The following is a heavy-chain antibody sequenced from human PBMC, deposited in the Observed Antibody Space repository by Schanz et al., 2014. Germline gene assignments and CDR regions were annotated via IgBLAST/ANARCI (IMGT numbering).Heavy chain of an antibody. J-gene: IGHJ4*02. CDR3: AKDHAGSDILTALGN. Sequence: VQLVESGGGLVQPGGSLRLSCAASGITLSGYGLHWVRQAPGKGLEWVGFISFDGRNTGYAHSVKGRFTISRDNSKNTVNLQMNSLRAEDTAVYYCAKDHAGSDILTALGNWGQGTLVTVSS. V-gene: IGHV3-30*18. CDR2: ISFDGRNT. CDR1: GITLSGYG. D-gene: IGHD3-9*01.